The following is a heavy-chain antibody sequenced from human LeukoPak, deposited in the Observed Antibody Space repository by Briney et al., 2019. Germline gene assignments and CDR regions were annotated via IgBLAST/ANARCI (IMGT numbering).Heavy chain of an antibody. Sequence: PSETLSLTCTVSGGSISSSSYYWGWIRQPPGKGLEWIGSIHYSGSTNYNPSLKSRVTISVDTSKNQFSLKLSSVTAADTAVYYCARVLSGYSEYEGHGAFDIWGQGTMVTVSS. CDR2: IHYSGST. CDR1: GGSISSSSYY. CDR3: ARVLSGYSEYEGHGAFDI. J-gene: IGHJ3*02. V-gene: IGHV4-39*07. D-gene: IGHD3-3*01.